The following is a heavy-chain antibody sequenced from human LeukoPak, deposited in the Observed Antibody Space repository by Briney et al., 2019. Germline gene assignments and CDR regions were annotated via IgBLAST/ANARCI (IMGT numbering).Heavy chain of an antibody. Sequence: SETLSLTCAVYGGSFSGYYWSWIRQPPGKGLEWIGEINHSGSTNYNPSLESRVTISVDTSKNQFSLKLSSVTAADTAVYYCARWEARLFDYWGQGTLVTVSS. V-gene: IGHV4-34*01. CDR1: GGSFSGYY. J-gene: IGHJ4*02. CDR2: INHSGST. CDR3: ARWEARLFDY. D-gene: IGHD1-26*01.